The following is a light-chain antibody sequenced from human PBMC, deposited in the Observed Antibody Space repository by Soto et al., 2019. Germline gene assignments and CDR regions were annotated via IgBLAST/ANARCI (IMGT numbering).Light chain of an antibody. J-gene: IGLJ2*01. Sequence: QSALTQPASVSGSPGQSITISCTGTSSDVGAYNFVSWYQQHPGKAPKLIFYEVSNRPPGLSDRFSGSKSGTTASLTISGLQAEDEADYFCSSYTTNKTLLFGAGTK. CDR2: EVS. CDR3: SSYTTNKTLL. V-gene: IGLV2-14*01. CDR1: SSDVGAYNF.